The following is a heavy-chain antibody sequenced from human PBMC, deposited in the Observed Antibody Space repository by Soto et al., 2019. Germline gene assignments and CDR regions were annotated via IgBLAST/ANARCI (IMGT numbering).Heavy chain of an antibody. CDR1: GGSISSSSYY. V-gene: IGHV4-39*01. Sequence: PSETLSLTCTVSGGSISSSSYYWGWIRQPPGKGLEWIGSIYYSGSTYYNPSLKSRVTISVDTSKNQFSLKLSSVIAADTVVYYCAIHYLNYDSSGYYYGSSGYYFDYWGQGTLVTVSS. J-gene: IGHJ4*02. CDR2: IYYSGST. D-gene: IGHD3-22*01. CDR3: AIHYLNYDSSGYYYGSSGYYFDY.